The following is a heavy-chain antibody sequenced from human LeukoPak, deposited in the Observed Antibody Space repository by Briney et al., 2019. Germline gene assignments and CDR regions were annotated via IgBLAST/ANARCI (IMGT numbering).Heavy chain of an antibody. D-gene: IGHD3-10*01. J-gene: IGHJ4*02. CDR1: GDSISTREYY. Sequence: PTDTLSLTCTVSGDSISTREYYGGWIRQPPGKGLEGIVYISYTGSTTYNSSLKSRVTISLDTSQNQFSLKLTSVTPAETAVYYCARTAKYYYGSETYYFFDYWGQGTLVTVSS. V-gene: IGHV4-61*05. CDR2: ISYTGST. CDR3: ARTAKYYYGSETYYFFDY.